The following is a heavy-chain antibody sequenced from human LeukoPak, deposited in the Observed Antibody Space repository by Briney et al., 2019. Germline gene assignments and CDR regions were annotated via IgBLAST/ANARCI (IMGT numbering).Heavy chain of an antibody. CDR2: ISSSGSTK. CDR1: GGAISSSSYY. J-gene: IGHJ4*02. V-gene: IGHV3-11*01. D-gene: IGHD2/OR15-2a*01. Sequence: LSLTCTVSGGAISSSSYYWGWVRQAPGKGLEWVSYISSSGSTKYYADSVKGRFTISRDNARNSLYLQMNSLRAEDTAVYFCARGGLSIMGYWGQGTLVTVSS. CDR3: ARGGLSIMGY.